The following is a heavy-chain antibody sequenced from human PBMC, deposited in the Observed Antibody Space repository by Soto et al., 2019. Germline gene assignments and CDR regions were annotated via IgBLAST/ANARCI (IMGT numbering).Heavy chain of an antibody. CDR3: STTYYYTSGTYWEYYYGLDV. CDR2: IKSNTDGGTT. J-gene: IGHJ6*02. V-gene: IGHV3-15*01. D-gene: IGHD3-10*01. CDR1: GFTLTNVW. Sequence: EVQLVESGGGLVKPGGSLRLSCAASGFTLTNVWMNWVRQAPGKGLEWVGRIKSNTDGGTTDYAAPVQGRFTISRDDSKNTMYLQMNSMKTEDTAIYYCSTTYYYTSGTYWEYYYGLDVWGQGTTVTVSS.